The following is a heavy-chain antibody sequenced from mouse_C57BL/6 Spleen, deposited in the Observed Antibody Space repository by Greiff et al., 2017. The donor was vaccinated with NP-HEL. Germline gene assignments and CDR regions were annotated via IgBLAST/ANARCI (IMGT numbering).Heavy chain of an antibody. CDR2: IHPNSGST. Sequence: VQLQQPGAELVKPGASVKLSCKASGYTFTSYWMHWVKQRPGQGLEWIGMIHPNSGSTNYNEKFKSKATLTVDKSSSTAYMQLSSLTSEDSAVYYCARSSRDPPGFAYWGQGTLVTVSA. CDR3: ARSSRDPPGFAY. V-gene: IGHV1-64*01. CDR1: GYTFTSYW. D-gene: IGHD1-3*01. J-gene: IGHJ3*01.